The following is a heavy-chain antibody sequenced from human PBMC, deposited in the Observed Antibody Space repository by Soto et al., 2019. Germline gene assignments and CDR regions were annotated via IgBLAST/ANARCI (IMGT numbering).Heavy chain of an antibody. Sequence: QVQLVQSGAEVKKPGASVKVSCRASGYTFTSYVISWVRQAPAQGLEWMGWISAYNGNTNFAQKLQGRVTMTTDTSKKTGYMELGGLRSDGTAVYYCAGVRATGGGPLGMGGLGQGATVTVS. CDR1: GYTFTSYV. V-gene: IGHV1-18*01. D-gene: IGHD1-26*01. J-gene: IGHJ6*02. CDR2: ISAYNGNT. CDR3: AGVRATGGGPLGMGG.